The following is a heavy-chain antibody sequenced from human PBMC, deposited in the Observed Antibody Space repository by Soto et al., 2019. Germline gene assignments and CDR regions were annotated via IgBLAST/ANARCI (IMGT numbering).Heavy chain of an antibody. CDR2: IFSNDAK. CDR3: ARSLYVDYVPWYSDL. V-gene: IGHV2-26*01. J-gene: IGHJ2*01. D-gene: IGHD4-17*01. CDR1: GFSLRNTRMG. Sequence: QVTLKESGPVLVKPTETLTLTCTVSGFSLRNTRMGVSWIRQSPGKALEWLAHIFSNDAKSDSPSLKSRLATSRDTSKSQVVLTMTNVAPVDTATYYCARSLYVDYVPWYSDLWGRSTPVTVSS.